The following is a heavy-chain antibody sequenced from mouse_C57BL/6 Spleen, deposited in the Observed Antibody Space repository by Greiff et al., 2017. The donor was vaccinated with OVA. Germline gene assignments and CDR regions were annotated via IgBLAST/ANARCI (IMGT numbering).Heavy chain of an antibody. V-gene: IGHV10-1*01. J-gene: IGHJ2*01. CDR2: IRSKSNNYAT. Sequence: EVMLVESGGGLVQPTGSLKLSCAASGFSFNTYAMNWVRQAPGKGLEWVARIRSKSNNYATYYADSVKYRFTISRDDSESMLYLQMNNLKTEDTAMYYCVRGSGSSYSYYFDYWGKGTTLTVSS. CDR1: GFSFNTYA. D-gene: IGHD1-1*01. CDR3: VRGSGSSYSYYFDY.